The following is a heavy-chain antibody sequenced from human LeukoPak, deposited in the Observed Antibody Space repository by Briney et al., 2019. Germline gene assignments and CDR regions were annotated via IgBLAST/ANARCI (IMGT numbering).Heavy chain of an antibody. J-gene: IGHJ4*02. CDR2: IAGNGGAT. CDR1: GFTFSSYA. V-gene: IGHV3-23*01. CDR3: AKDGGLAAAGTGPPIDY. D-gene: IGHD6-13*01. Sequence: PGGSLRLSCAASGFTFSSYAMNWVRQAPGKGLEWVSGIAGNGGATYYAESVRGRFTISRDNSRNTLYLQMNSLRAEDTALYYCAKDGGLAAAGTGPPIDYWGQGTLVTVSS.